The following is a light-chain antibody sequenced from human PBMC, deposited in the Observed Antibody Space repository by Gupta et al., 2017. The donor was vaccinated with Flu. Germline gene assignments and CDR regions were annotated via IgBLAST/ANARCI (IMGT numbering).Light chain of an antibody. CDR2: SSS. J-gene: IGKJ5*01. V-gene: IGKV1-39*01. CDR3: QQTYSSPFN. Sequence: FNWYQQSPGQSPAPLISSSSTLQSGVPYSFRGDGSGTEFTLTISSLRLEDFVTYHCQQTYSSPFNFGQGTRLDI.